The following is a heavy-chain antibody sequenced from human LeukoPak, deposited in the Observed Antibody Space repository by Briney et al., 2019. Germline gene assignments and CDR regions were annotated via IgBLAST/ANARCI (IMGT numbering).Heavy chain of an antibody. J-gene: IGHJ4*02. V-gene: IGHV3-73*01. CDR2: IRSKANSYAT. D-gene: IGHD3-22*01. Sequence: GGSLKLSCAASGFTFSGSAMHWVRQASGKGLEWVGRIRSKANSYATAYAASVKGRFTISRDDSKNTAYLQMNSLKTEDTAVYYCTSSDDCSDSSGYSWGQGTLVTVSS. CDR3: TSSDDCSDSSGYS. CDR1: GFTFSGSA.